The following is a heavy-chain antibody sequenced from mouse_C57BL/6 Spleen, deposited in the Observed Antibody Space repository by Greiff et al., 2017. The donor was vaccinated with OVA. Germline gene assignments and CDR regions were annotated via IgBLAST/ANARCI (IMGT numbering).Heavy chain of an antibody. CDR1: GYAFSSSW. CDR3: AKGMYYYGSSPDAMDY. J-gene: IGHJ4*01. CDR2: IYPGDGDT. Sequence: QVQLQQSGPELVKPGASVKISCKASGYAFSSSWMNWVKQRPGKGLEWIGRIYPGDGDTNSNGKFKGKATLTADKSSSTAYMQLSSLTSEDSAVYFCAKGMYYYGSSPDAMDYWGQGTSVTVSS. D-gene: IGHD1-1*01. V-gene: IGHV1-82*01.